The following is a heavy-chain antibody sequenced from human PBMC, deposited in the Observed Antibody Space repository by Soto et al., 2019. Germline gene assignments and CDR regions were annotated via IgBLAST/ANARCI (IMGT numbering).Heavy chain of an antibody. Sequence: QVQLVQSGAEVKKPGASVRISCKASGYTITCCAMHWVRQAPGQRPGWMGWRNAGDGDTKYSQNFQHRLTIIRDASESTDYMELSSRRSEDTAVYYCASDGEGKAAAAMVYWGQGTLVTVSS. D-gene: IGHD6-13*01. CDR2: RNAGDGDT. J-gene: IGHJ4*02. V-gene: IGHV1-3*01. CDR1: GYTITCCA. CDR3: ASDGEGKAAAAMVY.